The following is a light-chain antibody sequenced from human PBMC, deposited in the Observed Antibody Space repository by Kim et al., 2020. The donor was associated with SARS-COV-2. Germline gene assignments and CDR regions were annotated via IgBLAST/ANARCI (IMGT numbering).Light chain of an antibody. Sequence: GQRVTIACSGSRSNSGSDTVNWYQQLPGTAPKLLIYSNNQRPSGVPDRFSGSKSGTSASLAISGLQSEDEADYYCAAWDDSLNDYVFGTGTKVTVL. CDR2: SNN. CDR3: AAWDDSLNDYV. V-gene: IGLV1-44*01. CDR1: RSNSGSDT. J-gene: IGLJ1*01.